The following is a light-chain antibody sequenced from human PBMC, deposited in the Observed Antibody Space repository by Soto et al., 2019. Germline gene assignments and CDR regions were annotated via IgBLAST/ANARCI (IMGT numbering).Light chain of an antibody. Sequence: EIVMTKSPATLSVSPGERVTLSCRASQSVSSNLAWYQQKPGQAPRLLIYGASTRATGIPARFSGGGSETEFTLTISSLQSEDFAVYYCQQYHNWPPRTFGQGTKVEIK. CDR3: QQYHNWPPRT. CDR2: GAS. J-gene: IGKJ1*01. CDR1: QSVSSN. V-gene: IGKV3-15*01.